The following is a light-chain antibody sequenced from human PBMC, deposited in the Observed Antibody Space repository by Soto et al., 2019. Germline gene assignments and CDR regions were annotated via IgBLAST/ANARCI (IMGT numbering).Light chain of an antibody. CDR2: EVS. V-gene: IGLV2-14*01. J-gene: IGLJ3*02. CDR1: SSDVGGYNY. CDR3: SSYTTISTWV. Sequence: SALTQPASVSGSPGQSITISCTGTSSDVGGYNYVSWYQQHPGKAPKLMISEVSNRPSGVSNRFSGSKSGNTASLTISGLQTEDEADYFCSSYTTISTWVFGGGTKLTVL.